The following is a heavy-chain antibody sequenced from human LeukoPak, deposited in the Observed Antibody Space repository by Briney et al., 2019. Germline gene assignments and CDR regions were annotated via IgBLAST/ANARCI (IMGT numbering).Heavy chain of an antibody. J-gene: IGHJ4*02. D-gene: IGHD2-2*01. Sequence: ASVKVSCKASGYTFTSYYMHWVRQAPGQGLEWMGIINPSGGGTSYAQKFQGRVTMTRDTSTSTVYMELSSLRSEDTAVYYCARSYCSSTSCYWELLGFDYWGQGTLVTVSS. V-gene: IGHV1-46*03. CDR1: GYTFTSYY. CDR3: ARSYCSSTSCYWELLGFDY. CDR2: INPSGGGT.